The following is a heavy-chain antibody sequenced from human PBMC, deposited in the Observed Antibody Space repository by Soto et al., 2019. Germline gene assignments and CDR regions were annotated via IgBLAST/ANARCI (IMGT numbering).Heavy chain of an antibody. Sequence: QVQLVESGGGVVQPGRSLRLSCAASGFTFSSYAMHWVRQAPGKGLEWVAVISYDGSNKYYADSVKGRFTISRDNSKNTLYLQMNSLRAEDTAVYYCARDHYYDSSGYYFDYWGQGTLVTVSS. V-gene: IGHV3-30-3*01. CDR1: GFTFSSYA. CDR3: ARDHYYDSSGYYFDY. J-gene: IGHJ4*02. D-gene: IGHD3-22*01. CDR2: ISYDGSNK.